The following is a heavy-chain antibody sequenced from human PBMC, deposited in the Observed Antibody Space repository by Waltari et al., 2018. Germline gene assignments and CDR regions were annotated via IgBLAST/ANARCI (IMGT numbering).Heavy chain of an antibody. CDR3: ARDRGYFALDL. D-gene: IGHD2-15*01. V-gene: IGHV3-7*01. CDR2: IKDDGTEK. J-gene: IGHJ5*02. Sequence: EVKLVESGGDLVQPGGSLRISCTASEFTFSRYWVSWVRQAPGKGREGGASIKDDGTEKYYVDCVKGRFTISRDNAENSLYLQMNSLRAEDTALYFCARDRGYFALDLWGQGTLVTVSS. CDR1: EFTFSRYW.